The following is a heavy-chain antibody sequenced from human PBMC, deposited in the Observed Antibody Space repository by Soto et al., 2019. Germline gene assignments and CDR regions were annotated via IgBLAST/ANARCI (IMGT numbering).Heavy chain of an antibody. CDR1: GASISSGGYY. D-gene: IGHD2-2*01. CDR2: TSYSGNT. Sequence: QVQLQESGPGLVKSSQTLSLTCTVSGASISSGGYYWSWIRQRPGKGLEWIGYTSYSGNTYYNPSLASRVSISVETYKDQFSLKLVSVTAADTAVYFCARVRLVYSSNSYFDSWGQGTLVTVSS. J-gene: IGHJ4*02. CDR3: ARVRLVYSSNSYFDS. V-gene: IGHV4-31*03.